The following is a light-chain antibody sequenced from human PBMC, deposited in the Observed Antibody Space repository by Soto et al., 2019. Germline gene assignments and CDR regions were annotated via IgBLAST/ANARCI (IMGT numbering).Light chain of an antibody. V-gene: IGKV1-5*03. J-gene: IGKJ1*01. Sequence: DIQMTQSPSTLSASVGDRVTITCRASQSLSSWLAWYQQKPGKAPKLLIYKASSLESGVPSRFSGSGSGTEFTLTISSLQPDDFATYDCLQYNSYPWAFGQGTKVEIK. CDR3: LQYNSYPWA. CDR2: KAS. CDR1: QSLSSW.